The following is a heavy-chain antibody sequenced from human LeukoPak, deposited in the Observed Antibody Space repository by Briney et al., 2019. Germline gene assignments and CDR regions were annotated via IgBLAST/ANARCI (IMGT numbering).Heavy chain of an antibody. V-gene: IGHV3-11*01. CDR2: ISSSGSTI. J-gene: IGHJ6*02. D-gene: IGHD4-17*01. CDR1: GFTFSDYY. CDR3: ARGENYGDYYYGMDV. Sequence: GGSLRLSCAASGFTFSDYYMSWIHQAPGKGLEWVSYISSSGSTIYYADSVKGRFTISRDNAKNSLYLQMNSLRAEDTAVYYCARGENYGDYYYGMDVWGQGTTVTVSS.